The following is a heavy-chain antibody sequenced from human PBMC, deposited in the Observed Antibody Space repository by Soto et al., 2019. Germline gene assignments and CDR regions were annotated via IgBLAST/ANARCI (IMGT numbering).Heavy chain of an antibody. D-gene: IGHD3-16*01. CDR1: GGSISSSSYY. V-gene: IGHV4-39*01. Sequence: SETLSLTCTVSGGSISSSSYYWGWIRQPPGKGLEWIGSIYYSGSTYYNPSLKSRVTISVDTSKNQFSLKLSSVTAADTAVYYCARRRGPYYYYMDVWGKGTTVTVSS. CDR3: ARRRGPYYYYMDV. CDR2: IYYSGST. J-gene: IGHJ6*03.